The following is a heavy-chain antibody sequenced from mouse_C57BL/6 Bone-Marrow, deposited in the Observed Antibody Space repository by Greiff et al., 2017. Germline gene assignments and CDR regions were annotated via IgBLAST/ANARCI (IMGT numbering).Heavy chain of an antibody. V-gene: IGHV1-4*01. Sequence: QVQLKQSGAELARPGASVKMSCKASGYTFTSYTMPWVKQRPGQGLEWIGYINPSSGYTKYNQKFKDKATLTADKSSSTAYMQLSSLTSEDSAVYYCASWDALYYAMDYWGQGTSVTVSS. D-gene: IGHD4-1*01. J-gene: IGHJ4*01. CDR1: GYTFTSYT. CDR3: ASWDALYYAMDY. CDR2: INPSSGYT.